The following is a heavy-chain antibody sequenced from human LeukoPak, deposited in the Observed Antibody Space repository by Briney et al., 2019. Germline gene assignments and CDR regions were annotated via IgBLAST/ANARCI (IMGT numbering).Heavy chain of an antibody. CDR1: GGSISSYY. D-gene: IGHD6-13*01. CDR3: AASQINSSSWYAPIDY. Sequence: SETLSLTCTVSGGSISSYYWSWIRQPAGKGLEWIGRIYTSGSTNYNPSLKSRVTMSVDTSKNQFSLKLSSVTAADTAVYYCAASQINSSSWYAPIDYWGQGTLVTVSS. V-gene: IGHV4-4*07. J-gene: IGHJ4*02. CDR2: IYTSGST.